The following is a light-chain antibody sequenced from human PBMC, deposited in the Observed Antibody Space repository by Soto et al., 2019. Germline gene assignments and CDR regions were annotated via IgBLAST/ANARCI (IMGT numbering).Light chain of an antibody. Sequence: QSVLTQPASVSGSPGQSITISCTGTSSDVGGYNYVSWYQQHPGKAPKLMIYDVSNRPSGVSNRFSGSKSGKTASLTISGLQAEDEADYYCSSYTSSSTIVVFGGGTKLTVL. J-gene: IGLJ2*01. CDR1: SSDVGGYNY. CDR3: SSYTSSSTIVV. V-gene: IGLV2-14*01. CDR2: DVS.